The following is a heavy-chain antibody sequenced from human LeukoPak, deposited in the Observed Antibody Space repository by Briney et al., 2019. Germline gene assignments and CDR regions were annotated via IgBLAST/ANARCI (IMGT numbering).Heavy chain of an antibody. J-gene: IGHJ4*02. Sequence: ASVKVSCKASGYTFTGYYMHWVRQAPGQGLEWMGWINPNSGGTNYAQKLQGRVTVTTDTSTNTAYMELRSLRSDDTAVYYCARINAATTNPGSFDYWGQGTLLTVSS. CDR3: ARINAATTNPGSFDY. CDR2: INPNSGGT. CDR1: GYTFTGYY. V-gene: IGHV1-2*02. D-gene: IGHD4-17*01.